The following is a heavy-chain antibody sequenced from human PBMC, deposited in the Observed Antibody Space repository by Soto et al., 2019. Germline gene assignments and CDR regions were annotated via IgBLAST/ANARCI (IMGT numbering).Heavy chain of an antibody. CDR1: GYTFTSYA. D-gene: IGHD3-22*01. Sequence: QVQLVQSGAEVKKPGASVKVSCKASGYTFTSYAMHWVRQAPGQRLEWMGWINAGNGNTKYSQKFQGRVTITRDTCASTAYMEVSSLRSEDTAVYYCARGDYYDIHDYWGQGTLVTVSS. J-gene: IGHJ4*02. CDR2: INAGNGNT. CDR3: ARGDYYDIHDY. V-gene: IGHV1-3*01.